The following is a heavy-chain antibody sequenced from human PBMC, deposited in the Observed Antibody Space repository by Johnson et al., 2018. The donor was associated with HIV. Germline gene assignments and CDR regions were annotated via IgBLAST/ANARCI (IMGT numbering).Heavy chain of an antibody. Sequence: QVQLVESGGGVVQPGRSLRLSCAASGFTFSSYAMHWVRQAPGKGLVWVAVISYDGSNKYYADSVKGRFTISRDNSKNTLYLQMNSLSLEDTALYYCATYSSSWYKGGYAFEIWGQGTMVTVSS. CDR1: GFTFSSYA. V-gene: IGHV3-30*04. J-gene: IGHJ3*02. CDR2: ISYDGSNK. CDR3: ATYSSSWYKGGYAFEI. D-gene: IGHD6-13*01.